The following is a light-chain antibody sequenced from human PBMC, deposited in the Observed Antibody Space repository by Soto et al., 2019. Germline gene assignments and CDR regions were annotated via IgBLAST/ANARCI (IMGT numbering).Light chain of an antibody. J-gene: IGKJ1*01. CDR1: QSISSW. V-gene: IGKV1-5*01. CDR2: DAS. Sequence: DIQMTQSPSTLSASVGDRVTITCRASQSISSWLAWYQQKPGKAPKLLIYDASSLESGVPSRFSGSGYGTEFTLTISRLQPDDFATYYCQQYNSYSPLAFGQGTKVDIK. CDR3: QQYNSYSPLA.